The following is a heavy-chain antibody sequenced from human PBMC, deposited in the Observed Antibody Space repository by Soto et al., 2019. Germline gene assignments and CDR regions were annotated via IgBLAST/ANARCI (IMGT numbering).Heavy chain of an antibody. Sequence: QVQLVQSGAEVKKPGSSVKVSCKASGDTFDIYGFNWARQAPGQGLEWMGTIIPIFGTADYAPKFEGRVYITADKSTSTAYMELRSLTDEDTAMYYCARGGIHFYDSSGHAFDSWGQGTLINVSS. CDR2: IIPIFGTA. D-gene: IGHD3-22*01. J-gene: IGHJ4*02. CDR3: ARGGIHFYDSSGHAFDS. V-gene: IGHV1-69*06. CDR1: GDTFDIYG.